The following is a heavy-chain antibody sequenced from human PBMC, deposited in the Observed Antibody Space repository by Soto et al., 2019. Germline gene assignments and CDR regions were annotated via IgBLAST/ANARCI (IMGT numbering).Heavy chain of an antibody. CDR3: ARRWNYYLDV. CDR2: ISYDGSD. CDR1: GFPFREFG. V-gene: IGHV3-33*05. J-gene: IGHJ4*02. D-gene: IGHD3-22*01. Sequence: QMQLVESGGGVVQPGRSLRLSCVASGFPFREFGMHWVRQAPGKGLEWVALISYDGSDYADSVKGRFPISSDDSRDTLFLHMDNMSPDDTGVYYCARRWNYYLDVWGQGTLVAVSS.